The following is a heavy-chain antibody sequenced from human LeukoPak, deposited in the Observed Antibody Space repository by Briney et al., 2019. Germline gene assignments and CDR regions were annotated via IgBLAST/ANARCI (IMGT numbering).Heavy chain of an antibody. CDR3: AKSPKTGFLFDY. CDR1: GLTVSSNY. CDR2: IYGGVNT. J-gene: IGHJ4*02. Sequence: PGGSLRLSCAASGLTVSSNYMSWVRQAPGKGLEWVSVIYGGVNTVYADSVQGRFTISRDNSKNTLFLEMNSLRAEDTAVYYCAKSPKTGFLFDYWGKGTLVTVSS. D-gene: IGHD1-1*01. V-gene: IGHV3-66*01.